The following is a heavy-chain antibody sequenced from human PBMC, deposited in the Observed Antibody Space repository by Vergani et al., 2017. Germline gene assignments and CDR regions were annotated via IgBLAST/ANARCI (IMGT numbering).Heavy chain of an antibody. CDR2: ISGSGGST. D-gene: IGHD3-10*01. J-gene: IGHJ4*02. CDR3: AKDRDGSGSYYDY. CDR1: GFTFSSYA. V-gene: IGHV3-23*01. Sequence: EVQLLESGGGLVQPGGSLRLSCAASGFTFSSYAMSWVRQAPGKGLEWVSAISGSGGSTYYADSVKGRFTIARDNSKNTLYLQMNSLRAEDTAVYYCAKDRDGSGSYYDYWGQGTLVTVSS.